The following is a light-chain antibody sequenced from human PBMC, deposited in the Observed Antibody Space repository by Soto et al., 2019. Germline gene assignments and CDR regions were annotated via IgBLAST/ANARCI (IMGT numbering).Light chain of an antibody. CDR1: HCLLHSNGYNS. V-gene: IGKV2-28*01. CDR3: MKAPQTTWP. J-gene: IGKJ1*01. Sequence: DVVLTQSPLSMPVTHGAPASISCRSSHCLLHSNGYNSLEWYLQKLGQSPQLLIFLCSNRAAGVPDRFTGSGLGTDFTLKTSRGEAEDVGVYDWMKAPQTTWPFGEGTKVDIX. CDR2: LCS.